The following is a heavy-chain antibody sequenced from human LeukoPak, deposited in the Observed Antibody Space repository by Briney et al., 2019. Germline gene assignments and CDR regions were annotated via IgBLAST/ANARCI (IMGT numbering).Heavy chain of an antibody. D-gene: IGHD3-3*01. J-gene: IGHJ3*02. CDR2: LSDSGDTI. Sequence: GGSLRLSCAASGFTFSDYYMSWIRQAPGKGLEWVSYLSDSGDTIYYADSVKGRFTISRDNAKNSLYLQMNSLRAEDTAVYYCARPRKYYDFWSGYYRPDDAFDIWGQGTMVTVSS. CDR3: ARPRKYYDFWSGYYRPDDAFDI. CDR1: GFTFSDYY. V-gene: IGHV3-11*04.